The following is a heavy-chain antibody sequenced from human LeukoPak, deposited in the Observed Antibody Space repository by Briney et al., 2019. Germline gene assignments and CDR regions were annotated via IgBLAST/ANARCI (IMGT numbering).Heavy chain of an antibody. J-gene: IGHJ4*02. CDR1: GGTCSSYA. D-gene: IGHD3-10*01. V-gene: IGHV1-69*15. CDR2: IIPIFGRG. CDR3: RVGKYAKMRQRRDAIATDESTSTAYMALSRLRSEETAVYYSTRDQCSGGSCYSYYFVY. Sequence: SSVKVSCKASGGTCSSYAISWGRQAPGQGLEWMGSIIPIFGRGNYAQKFQGRVVITSDESTRTAYMVLSSLVYEERAVVYFRVGKYAKMRQRRDAIATDESTSTAYMALSRLRSEETAVYYSTRDQCSGGSCYSYYFVYWGQGTLVTVSS.